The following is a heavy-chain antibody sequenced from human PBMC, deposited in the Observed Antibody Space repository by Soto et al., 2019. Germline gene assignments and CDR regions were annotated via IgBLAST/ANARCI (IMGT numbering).Heavy chain of an antibody. CDR3: ARVPYYCYPYYYYYGMDF. V-gene: IGHV4-30-2*01. Sequence: SETLSLTCAVSGGSISSGGYSWSWIRQPPGKGLEWIGYIYHSGSTYYNPSLKSRVTISVDRSKNQFSLKLSSVTAADTAVYYCARVPYYCYPYYYYYGMDFWGQGTTVPVSS. CDR1: GGSISSGGYS. D-gene: IGHD3-22*01. J-gene: IGHJ6*02. CDR2: IYHSGST.